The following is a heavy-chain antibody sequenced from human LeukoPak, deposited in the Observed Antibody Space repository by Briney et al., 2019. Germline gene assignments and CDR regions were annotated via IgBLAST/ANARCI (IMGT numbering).Heavy chain of an antibody. J-gene: IGHJ6*03. V-gene: IGHV3-7*01. Sequence: TGGSLRLSCAASGFTFSSYWMSWVRQAPGKGLEWVANIKQGGSEKYYVDSVKGRFTISRDNAKNSLYLQMNSLRAEDTAVYYCARAGRGIAARREGYYYYYYMDVWGKGTTVTVSS. D-gene: IGHD6-6*01. CDR3: ARAGRGIAARREGYYYYYYMDV. CDR2: IKQGGSEK. CDR1: GFTFSSYW.